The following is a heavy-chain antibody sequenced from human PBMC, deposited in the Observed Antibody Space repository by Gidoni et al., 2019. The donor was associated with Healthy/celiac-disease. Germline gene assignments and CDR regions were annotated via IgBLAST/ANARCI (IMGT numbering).Heavy chain of an antibody. D-gene: IGHD2-21*02. CDR3: ARVRRPKRVTYCGGDCYSRAFDI. CDR1: GGSFSGYY. V-gene: IGHV4-34*01. J-gene: IGHJ3*02. Sequence: QVQLQQWGAGLLKPSETLSLTCAVYGGSFSGYYWSWIRQPPGKGLEWIGEINHSGSTNYNPSLKSRVTISVDTSKNQFSLKLSSVTAADTAVYYCARVRRPKRVTYCGGDCYSRAFDIWGQGTMVTVSS. CDR2: INHSGST.